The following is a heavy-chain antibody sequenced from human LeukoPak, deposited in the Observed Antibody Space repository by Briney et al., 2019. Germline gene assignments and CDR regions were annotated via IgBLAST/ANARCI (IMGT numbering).Heavy chain of an antibody. Sequence: ASVKVSCKASGYTFTSYAMHWVRQAPGQRLEWMGWINAGNGNTKYSQKFQGRVTMTRDTSTSTVYMELSSLRSGDTAVYYCARAQWFGELLRFDYWGQGTLVTVSS. D-gene: IGHD3-10*01. CDR3: ARAQWFGELLRFDY. CDR2: INAGNGNT. CDR1: GYTFTSYA. J-gene: IGHJ4*02. V-gene: IGHV1-3*01.